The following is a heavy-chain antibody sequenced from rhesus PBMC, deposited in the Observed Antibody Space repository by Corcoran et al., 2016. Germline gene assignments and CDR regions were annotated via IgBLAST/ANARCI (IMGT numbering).Heavy chain of an antibody. CDR2: MKRAGSNT. CDR3: VRSQAVGLDY. J-gene: IGHJ4*01. V-gene: IGHV3S18*01. CDR1: GFSFSYYS. D-gene: IGHD6-13*01. Sequence: EVQLVESGGGLAKPGGSLRLSCAASGFSFSYYSMSWVRPAPGKGLEWISGMKRAGSNTYYADSVKGRFTISRENAKNTLYLQMDSLRAEDTAVYYCVRSQAVGLDYWGQGVLVIVSS.